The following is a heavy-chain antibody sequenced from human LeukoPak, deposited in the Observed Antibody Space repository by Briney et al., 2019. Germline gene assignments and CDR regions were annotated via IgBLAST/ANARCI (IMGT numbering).Heavy chain of an antibody. V-gene: IGHV1-2*02. CDR1: GYTFTGYY. CDR2: INPNSGGT. D-gene: IGHD3-22*01. J-gene: IGHJ3*02. Sequence: GASVKVSCKASGYTFTGYYMHWVRQAPGQGLEWMGWINPNSGGTNYAQKFQGRVTMTRDTSISTAYMELSRLRSDDTAVYYCARDRSLYYDSSGAFDIWGQGTMVTVSS. CDR3: ARDRSLYYDSSGAFDI.